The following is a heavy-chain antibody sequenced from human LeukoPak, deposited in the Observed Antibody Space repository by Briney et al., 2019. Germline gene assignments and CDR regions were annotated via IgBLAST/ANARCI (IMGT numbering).Heavy chain of an antibody. CDR3: ARDWAYCSGGSCYSPVAFDI. Sequence: SETLSLTCTVSGGSISSYYWSWIRQPAGKGLEWIGRIYTSGSTNYNPSLKGRVTMSVDTSKNQFSLKLSSVTAADTAVYYCARDWAYCSGGSCYSPVAFDIWGQGTTVTVSS. V-gene: IGHV4-4*07. CDR1: GGSISSYY. D-gene: IGHD2-15*01. J-gene: IGHJ3*02. CDR2: IYTSGST.